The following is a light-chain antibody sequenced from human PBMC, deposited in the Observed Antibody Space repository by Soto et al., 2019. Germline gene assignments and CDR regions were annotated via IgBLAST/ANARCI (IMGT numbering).Light chain of an antibody. CDR1: QSVSSGY. J-gene: IGKJ5*01. CDR2: GAS. Sequence: EIVLTQSPGTLSLSPGERATLSCRASQSVSSGYLAWYQQKPGQAPRLLIYGASTRATGIPDRFSGSGSGTDFTLTISRLEPEDFAVYYCQQYNDWPRTFGQGTRLEIK. V-gene: IGKV3-20*01. CDR3: QQYNDWPRT.